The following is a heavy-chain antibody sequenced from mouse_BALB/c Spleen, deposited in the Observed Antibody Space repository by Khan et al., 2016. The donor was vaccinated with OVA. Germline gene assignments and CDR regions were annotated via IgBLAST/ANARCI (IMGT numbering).Heavy chain of an antibody. CDR2: INPSNGVS. J-gene: IGHJ3*01. CDR3: ARSGYGNPFAY. V-gene: IGHV1S81*02. Sequence: QGQLQLSGAELGKPGASVKISCKASGYTFTSYYLYWVKQRPGQGLEWIVGINPSNGVSHFNEKFKSKATLTVDKSSSTAYMQLNSLTSEDSAVYYCARSGYGNPFAYWGQGTLVTVST. D-gene: IGHD2-1*01. CDR1: GYTFTSYY.